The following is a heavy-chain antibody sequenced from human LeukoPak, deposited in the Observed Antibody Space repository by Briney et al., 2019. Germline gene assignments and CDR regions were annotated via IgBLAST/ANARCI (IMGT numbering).Heavy chain of an antibody. CDR3: ARDWGLQNYYDIGYFYY. D-gene: IGHD3-22*01. Sequence: SETLSLTCTVSGYSISSGYYWGWIRQLPGKGLEWIGSIYHSGSTYYNPSLKSRVTISVDTSKNQFSLKLSSVTAADTAVYYCARDWGLQNYYDIGYFYYWGQGTLVTVSS. V-gene: IGHV4-38-2*02. CDR1: GYSISSGYY. CDR2: IYHSGST. J-gene: IGHJ4*02.